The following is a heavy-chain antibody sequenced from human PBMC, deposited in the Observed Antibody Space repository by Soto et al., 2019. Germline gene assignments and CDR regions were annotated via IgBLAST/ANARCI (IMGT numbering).Heavy chain of an antibody. Sequence: QLQLQESGSGLVKPSQTLSLTCAVSGGSISSGGYSWSWIRQPPGKGLEWIGYIYHDGSTYYNPSLKSRVTIPVDRSKNQFSLKLSSVPAADTAVYYCARAGGLGAVAADYWGQGTLVTVSS. J-gene: IGHJ4*02. CDR3: ARAGGLGAVAADY. D-gene: IGHD6-19*01. CDR2: IYHDGST. CDR1: GGSISSGGYS. V-gene: IGHV4-30-2*01.